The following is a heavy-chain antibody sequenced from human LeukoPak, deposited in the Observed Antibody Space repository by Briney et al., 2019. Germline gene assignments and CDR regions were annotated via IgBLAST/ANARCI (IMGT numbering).Heavy chain of an antibody. CDR1: GFTVSSNY. J-gene: IGHJ4*02. V-gene: IGHV3-66*01. CDR2: IYSGGST. CDR3: ARGYSSSNARGDLGY. D-gene: IGHD6-6*01. Sequence: GGSLRLSCAASGFTVSSNYMSWVRQAPGKGLEWVSVIYSGGSTYYADSVKGRFTISRDNSKNTLYLQMNSLRAEDTAVYYCARGYSSSNARGDLGYWGQGTLVTVSS.